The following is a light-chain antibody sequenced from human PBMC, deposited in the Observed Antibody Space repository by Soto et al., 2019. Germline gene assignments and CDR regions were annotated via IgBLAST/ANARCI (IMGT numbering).Light chain of an antibody. V-gene: IGLV2-14*01. CDR2: GVY. CDR3: SSFTNNDTPHVV. J-gene: IGLJ2*01. CDR1: DSDVGGYNY. Sequence: QSALTQPASVSGSPGQSITISCTGTDSDVGGYNYVSWYQQHPDKAPKLMIYGVYNRPSGVSNRFSGYKSGNTASLTISGLQDEDKADYYCSSFTNNDTPHVVFGGGTKLTVL.